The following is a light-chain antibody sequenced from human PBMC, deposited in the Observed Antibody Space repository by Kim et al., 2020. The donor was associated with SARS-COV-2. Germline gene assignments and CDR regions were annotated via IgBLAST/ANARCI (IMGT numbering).Light chain of an antibody. CDR1: SSDVGGYNY. J-gene: IGLJ2*01. V-gene: IGLV2-8*01. CDR3: SSYAGSSNLV. CDR2: EVS. Sequence: QSALTQPPSASGSPGQSVTIPCTGTSSDVGGYNYVSWYQQHPGKVPKLMIYEVSKRPSGVPDRFSGSKSGNTASLTVSGLQAEDEADYYCSSYAGSSNLVFGGGTQLTV.